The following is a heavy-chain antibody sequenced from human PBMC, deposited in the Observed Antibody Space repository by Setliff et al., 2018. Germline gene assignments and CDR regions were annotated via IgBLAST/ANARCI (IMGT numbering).Heavy chain of an antibody. CDR3: ARRRDTAMVQIKLPPPHRLGRWFDP. Sequence: SETLSLTCAVSGYSISSGYYWGWIRQPPGKGLEWIGSIYHSGSTYYNPSLKSRVTISVDTSKNQFSLKLSSVTAADTAVYYCARRRDTAMVQIKLPPPHRLGRWFDPWGQGTLVTVSS. D-gene: IGHD5-18*01. J-gene: IGHJ5*02. CDR1: GYSISSGYY. V-gene: IGHV4-38-2*01. CDR2: IYHSGST.